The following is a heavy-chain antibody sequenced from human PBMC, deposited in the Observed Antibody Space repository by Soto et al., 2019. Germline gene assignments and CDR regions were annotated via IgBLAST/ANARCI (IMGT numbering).Heavy chain of an antibody. CDR3: ATPLWFGELIHPYYYYGMDV. CDR2: ISAYNGNT. J-gene: IGHJ6*02. CDR1: GYTFTSYG. Sequence: QVQLVQSGAEVKKPGASVKVSCKASGYTFTSYGISWVRQAPGQGLEWMGWISAYNGNTNYAQKLQGRVTMTTDTSXITAYXXLRSLRSDDTAVYYCATPLWFGELIHPYYYYGMDVWGQGTTVTVSS. V-gene: IGHV1-18*01. D-gene: IGHD3-10*01.